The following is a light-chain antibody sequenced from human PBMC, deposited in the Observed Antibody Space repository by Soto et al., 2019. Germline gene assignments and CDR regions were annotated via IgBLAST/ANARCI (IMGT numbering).Light chain of an antibody. J-gene: IGLJ2*01. Sequence: QSVLTQPASVSGSHGQSITISCTGTSSDVGRYNYVSWFQQHPGKAPKLMIFEVSTRPSGVSNRFSGSKSGNTASLTISGLQIEDEADYYCCSYTSSTSAVFGGGTKLTVL. V-gene: IGLV2-14*01. CDR3: CSYTSSTSAV. CDR2: EVS. CDR1: SSDVGRYNY.